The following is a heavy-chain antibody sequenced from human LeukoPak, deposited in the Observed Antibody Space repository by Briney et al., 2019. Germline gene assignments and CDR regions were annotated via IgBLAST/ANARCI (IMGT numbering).Heavy chain of an antibody. D-gene: IGHD6-19*01. V-gene: IGHV3-74*01. CDR1: GFTFSSYW. CDR3: AKGYEYSSASGFDY. Sequence: PGGSLRLSCAASGFTFSSYWMHWVRQAPGKGLVWVSRINTDGSSTYYADSVKGRFTISRDNAKNTLYLQMDSLRAEDTAVYYCAKGYEYSSASGFDYWGQGTLVTVSS. J-gene: IGHJ4*02. CDR2: INTDGSST.